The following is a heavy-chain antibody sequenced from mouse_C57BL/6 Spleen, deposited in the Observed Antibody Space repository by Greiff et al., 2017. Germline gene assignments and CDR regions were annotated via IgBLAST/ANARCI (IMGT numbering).Heavy chain of an antibody. CDR2: ISYDGSN. V-gene: IGHV3-6*01. CDR1: GYSITSGYY. D-gene: IGHD2-2*01. CDR3: ARDGYGGDWYFDV. Sequence: ESGPGLVKPSQSLSLTCSVTGYSITSGYYWNWIRQFPGNKLEWMGYISYDGSNNYNPSLKNRISITRDTSKNQFFLKLNSVTTEDTATYYCARDGYGGDWYFDVWAQGPRSPSPQ. J-gene: IGHJ1*03.